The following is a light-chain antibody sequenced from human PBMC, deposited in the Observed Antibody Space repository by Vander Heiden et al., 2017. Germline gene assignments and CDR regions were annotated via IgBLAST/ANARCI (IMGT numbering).Light chain of an antibody. CDR2: DAS. V-gene: IGKV3-11*01. Sequence: EIVLTQSPATLSLSPGDSATLSCRRSQSVSSYLAWYQQKPGQAPRLLIYDASNRATGIPARFSGSGSGTDFTLTISSLEPEDFAVYYCQQRSNWPPITFGQGTRLEIK. CDR3: QQRSNWPPIT. CDR1: QSVSSY. J-gene: IGKJ5*01.